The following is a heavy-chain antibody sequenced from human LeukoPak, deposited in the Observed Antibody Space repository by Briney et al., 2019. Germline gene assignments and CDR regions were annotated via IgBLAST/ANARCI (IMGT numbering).Heavy chain of an antibody. CDR3: ARQHYDILTGLYIEAFDI. Sequence: SETLSLTCTVSGGSISGYYWSWVRQPPGKGLEWIGCIYYSGSTNYNPSLKSRVTISVNTSKNQSSLKLSSVTAADTAVYYWARQHYDILTGLYIEAFDIWGPGTRVTVSS. D-gene: IGHD3-9*01. CDR1: GGSISGYY. V-gene: IGHV4-59*01. J-gene: IGHJ3*02. CDR2: IYYSGST.